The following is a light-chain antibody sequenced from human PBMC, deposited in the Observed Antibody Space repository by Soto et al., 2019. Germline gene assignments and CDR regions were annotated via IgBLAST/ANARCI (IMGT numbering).Light chain of an antibody. J-gene: IGKJ4*01. CDR1: KGISNW. CDR3: QQANSFPLT. V-gene: IGKV1-12*01. Sequence: DIQMTQSPSSVSASVGDRVSITCRASKGISNWLAWYQQKPGRAPKLLIYTGSSLQSGVPSRFSGTGSGTDFTLTISSLQPEDVATYYSQQANSFPLTFGGGTKVEIK. CDR2: TGS.